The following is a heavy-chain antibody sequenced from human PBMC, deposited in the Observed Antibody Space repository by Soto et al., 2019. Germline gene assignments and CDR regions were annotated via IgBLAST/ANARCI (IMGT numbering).Heavy chain of an antibody. CDR3: AREEWVGGAFDI. D-gene: IGHD3-3*01. CDR1: GGSISSYY. V-gene: IGHV4-59*01. Sequence: ETLSLTCTVSGGSISSYYWSWIRQPPGKGLEWIGYIYYSGSTNYNPSLKSRVTISVDTSKNQFSLKLSSVTAADTAVYYCAREEWVGGAFDIWGQGTMVTVSS. J-gene: IGHJ3*02. CDR2: IYYSGST.